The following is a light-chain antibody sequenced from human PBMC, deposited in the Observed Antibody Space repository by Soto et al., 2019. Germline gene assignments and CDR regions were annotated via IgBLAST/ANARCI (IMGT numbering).Light chain of an antibody. CDR3: QSYDSSLGGNYV. J-gene: IGLJ1*01. CDR2: GSR. CDR1: SSNIGAGYD. V-gene: IGLV1-40*01. Sequence: QSVLTQPPSVSGAPGQTVTISCTGISSNIGAGYDVHWYQQLSGTAPKLLMYGSRNRPSGVPDRSSGSKSGTSASLAITGLQAEDEADYYCQSYDSSLGGNYVFGTGTKVTVL.